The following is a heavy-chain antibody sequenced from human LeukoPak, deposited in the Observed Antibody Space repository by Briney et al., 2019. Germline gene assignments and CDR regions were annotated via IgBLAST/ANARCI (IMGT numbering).Heavy chain of an antibody. J-gene: IGHJ3*02. Sequence: GGSLRLSCAASGFTFSSYSMNWVRQAPGKGLEWVSSISSSSSYIYYADSVKGRFTISRHNSKNTLYLQMNSLRAEDTAVYYCARAPGYYYDSSGRGAFDIWGQGTMVTVSS. CDR2: ISSSSSYI. D-gene: IGHD3-22*01. CDR3: ARAPGYYYDSSGRGAFDI. V-gene: IGHV3-21*04. CDR1: GFTFSSYS.